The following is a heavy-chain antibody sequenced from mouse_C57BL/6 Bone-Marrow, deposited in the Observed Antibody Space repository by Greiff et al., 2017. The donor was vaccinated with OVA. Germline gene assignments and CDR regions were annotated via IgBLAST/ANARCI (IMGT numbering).Heavy chain of an antibody. CDR1: GYAFSSSW. Sequence: VQLKQSGPELVKPGASVKISCKASGYAFSSSWMNWVKQRPGKGLEWIGRIYPGDGDTNYNGKFKGKATLTADKSSSTAYMQLSSLTSEDSAVYFCARGITTVVATWYFDVWGTGTTVTVSS. CDR3: ARGITTVVATWYFDV. CDR2: IYPGDGDT. V-gene: IGHV1-82*01. J-gene: IGHJ1*03. D-gene: IGHD1-1*01.